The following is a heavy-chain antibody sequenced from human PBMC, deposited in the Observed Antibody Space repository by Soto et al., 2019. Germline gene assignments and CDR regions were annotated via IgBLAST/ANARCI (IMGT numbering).Heavy chain of an antibody. CDR3: TTDSYFTLKVVRFDY. CDR2: IWYDGVGT. V-gene: IGHV3-33*01. CDR1: GIIFSNYG. Sequence: PGGSLRLSCAASGIIFSNYGTHWVRQAPGKGLEWVAGIWYDGVGTYYADSVQGRFTISRDDSKSTVYLQMNSLKTEDTAVYYCTTDSYFTLKVVRFDYWGLGTLVTVSS. D-gene: IGHD3-22*01. J-gene: IGHJ4*01.